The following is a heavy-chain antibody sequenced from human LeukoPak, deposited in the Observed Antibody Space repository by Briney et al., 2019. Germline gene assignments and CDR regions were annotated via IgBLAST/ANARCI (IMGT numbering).Heavy chain of an antibody. J-gene: IGHJ4*02. D-gene: IGHD1-26*01. V-gene: IGHV1-2*02. CDR2: INPNSGGT. CDR1: VYTFTGYY. Sequence: ASVTVSCKASVYTFTGYYMHWVRQAPGQELGWMGLINPNSGGTNYAQKFQGRVTMTSDTSISTAYMELSRLRSDDTAVYYCARSFGGSYAYFDYWGQGNLVTVSS. CDR3: ARSFGGSYAYFDY.